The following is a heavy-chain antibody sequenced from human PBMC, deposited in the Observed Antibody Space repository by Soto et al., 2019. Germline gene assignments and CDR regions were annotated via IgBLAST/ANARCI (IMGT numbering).Heavy chain of an antibody. J-gene: IGHJ4*02. CDR1: AFTFSRHA. CDR3: AGDGFDGGSGSETYLAY. D-gene: IGHD3-10*01. CDR2: ISFDGSDK. Sequence: QVQLVASGGGVVQPGNSLRLSCAASAFTFSRHAMHWVRQAPGKGLEWVADISFDGSDKYYADSVKGRFTISRDNSKNTRYLQMSSVRAEDTAVFYCAGDGFDGGSGSETYLAYWGQGTLVTVSS. V-gene: IGHV3-30-3*01.